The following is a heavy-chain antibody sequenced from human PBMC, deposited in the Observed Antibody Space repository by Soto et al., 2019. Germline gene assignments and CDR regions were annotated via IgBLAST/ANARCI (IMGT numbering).Heavy chain of an antibody. CDR2: ISGSGGST. J-gene: IGHJ4*02. CDR3: AKEETITMIVVVITGFDY. Sequence: EVQLLESGGGLVQPGGSLRLSCAASGFIFSSYAMSWARQAPGKGLEWVSAISGSGGSTYYADSVKGRFTISRDNSKNTLYLQMNSLRAEDTAVYYCAKEETITMIVVVITGFDYWGQGTLVTVSS. D-gene: IGHD3-22*01. CDR1: GFIFSSYA. V-gene: IGHV3-23*01.